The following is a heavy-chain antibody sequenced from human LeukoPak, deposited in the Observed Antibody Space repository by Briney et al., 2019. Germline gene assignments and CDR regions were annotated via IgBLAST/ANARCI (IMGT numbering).Heavy chain of an antibody. CDR1: GGSFSNYY. J-gene: IGHJ3*02. Sequence: PSETLSLTCAVYGGSFSNYYWSWIRQSPGKGLEWIGEINHSGSTNYSPSLKSRVTISVDTSKNQFSLKLSSVTAADTAVYYCARGPGGRFGAFDIWGQGTMVTVSS. CDR2: INHSGST. V-gene: IGHV4-34*09. CDR3: ARGPGGRFGAFDI. D-gene: IGHD3-10*01.